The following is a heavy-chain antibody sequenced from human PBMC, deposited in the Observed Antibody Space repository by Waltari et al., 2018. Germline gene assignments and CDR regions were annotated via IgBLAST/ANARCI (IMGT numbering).Heavy chain of an antibody. Sequence: WWSGVRQPPGKGLGVIGQSHGSVRGNYNPSLESRVTVSIDTSNNHFSLKVTSATAADTAVYYCARDRGRGLYLDSWGQGTLVTVSP. J-gene: IGHJ4*02. D-gene: IGHD2-15*01. CDR2: SHGSVRG. CDR1: W. CDR3: ARDRGRGLYLDS. V-gene: IGHV4-4*02.